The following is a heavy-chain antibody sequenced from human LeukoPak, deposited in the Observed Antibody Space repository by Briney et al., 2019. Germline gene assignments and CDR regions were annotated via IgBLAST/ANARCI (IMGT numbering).Heavy chain of an antibody. CDR3: ARDPFYYDSYGYYYGD. CDR2: ISRSGSTI. D-gene: IGHD3-22*01. CDR1: GFTFSDYY. V-gene: IGHV3-11*04. Sequence: GGSLRLSCAASGFTFSDYYMSWIRQAPGKGLEWVSYISRSGSTINYADSVKGRFTISRDNAKNSLYLQMNSLRAEDTAVYYCARDPFYYDSYGYYYGDWGQGTLVTVSS. J-gene: IGHJ4*02.